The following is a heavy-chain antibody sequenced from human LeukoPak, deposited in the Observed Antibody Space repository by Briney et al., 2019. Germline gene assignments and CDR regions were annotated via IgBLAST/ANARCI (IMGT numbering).Heavy chain of an antibody. D-gene: IGHD2-15*01. V-gene: IGHV3-21*01. CDR1: GFTFSNS. CDR2: ISSSSTYI. J-gene: IGHJ4*02. CDR3: ARDRSPALFDY. Sequence: GGSLRLSCTASGFTFSNSMNWVRQAPGKGLEWVSSISSSSTYIYYADSLKGRFTISRDNAKNSLYLQMNSLRAEDTAMYYCARDRSPALFDYWGQGTLVTVSS.